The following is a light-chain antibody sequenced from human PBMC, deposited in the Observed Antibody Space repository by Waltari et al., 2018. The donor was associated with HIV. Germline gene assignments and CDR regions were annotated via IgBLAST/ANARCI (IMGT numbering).Light chain of an antibody. CDR3: QQYESYST. CDR1: RSISNW. Sequence: IQMTQSPSTLSASIGASVTITCRASRSISNWLAWYQQKPGKAPKVIIYKASNLESGVPSRFSGSGSGTEFTLTISSLQPDDFATYYCQQYESYSTFGQGTKVEIK. J-gene: IGKJ1*01. V-gene: IGKV1-5*03. CDR2: KAS.